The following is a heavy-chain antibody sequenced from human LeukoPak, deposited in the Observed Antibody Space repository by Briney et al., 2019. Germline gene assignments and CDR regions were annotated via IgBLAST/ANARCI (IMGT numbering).Heavy chain of an antibody. D-gene: IGHD3-9*01. V-gene: IGHV3-23*01. CDR1: GFTFSSYA. J-gene: IGHJ4*02. CDR3: AKEPRYFDWLQDYFDY. Sequence: QPGGSLRLSCAASGFTFSSYAMRWVRQAPGKGLEWVSAISGSGGSTYYADSVKGRFTISRDNSKNTLYLQMNSLRAEGTAVYYCAKEPRYFDWLQDYFDYWGQGTLVTVSS. CDR2: ISGSGGST.